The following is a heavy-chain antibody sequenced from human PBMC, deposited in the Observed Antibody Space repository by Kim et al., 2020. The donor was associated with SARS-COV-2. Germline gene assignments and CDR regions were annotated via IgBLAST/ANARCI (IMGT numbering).Heavy chain of an antibody. Sequence: GGSLRLSCAASGFTFSSYGMHWVRQAPGKGLEWVAVIWYDGSNKYYADSVKGRFTISRDNSKNTLYLQMNSLRAEDTAVYYCAKDRVNYYDSSGYYNSFDYWGQGTLVTVSS. D-gene: IGHD3-22*01. J-gene: IGHJ4*02. CDR3: AKDRVNYYDSSGYYNSFDY. V-gene: IGHV3-33*06. CDR2: IWYDGSNK. CDR1: GFTFSSYG.